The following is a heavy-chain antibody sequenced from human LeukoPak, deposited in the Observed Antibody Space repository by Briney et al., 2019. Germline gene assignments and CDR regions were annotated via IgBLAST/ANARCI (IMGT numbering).Heavy chain of an antibody. J-gene: IGHJ4*02. CDR3: ARHYYDSSAYPFDY. CDR2: ISAYNGNT. Sequence: ASVTVSCKASGSTFTNYGISWVRRAPGQGLEYMGWISAYNGNTNYAQNLQGRVTMTTETSTSTAYMELRSLRSDDTAVYYCARHYYDSSAYPFDYWGQGTLVTVSS. D-gene: IGHD3-22*01. V-gene: IGHV1-18*01. CDR1: GSTFTNYG.